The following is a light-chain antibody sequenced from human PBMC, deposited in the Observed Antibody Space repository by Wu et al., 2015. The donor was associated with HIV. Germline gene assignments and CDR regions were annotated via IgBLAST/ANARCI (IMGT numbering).Light chain of an antibody. Sequence: EIVMTQFPATLSVSPGERATLSCRASQNISSSLAWYQQKRGQAPRLLIYGASNRATGVAARFTGSGSGTDFTLTINRLEHEDFAVYYCQQSINWPLTFGQGTRLEIK. CDR2: GAS. CDR3: QQSINWPLT. V-gene: IGKV3-11*01. J-gene: IGKJ5*01. CDR1: QNISSS.